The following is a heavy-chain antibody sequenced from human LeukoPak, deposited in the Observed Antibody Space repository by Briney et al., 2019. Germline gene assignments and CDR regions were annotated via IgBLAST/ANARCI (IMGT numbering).Heavy chain of an antibody. CDR1: GFTVSSNY. D-gene: IGHD5-18*01. CDR3: ARLGTAMAMDV. J-gene: IGHJ6*04. CDR2: IYSGGST. V-gene: IGHV3-53*01. Sequence: GGSLRLSCAASGFTVSSNYMSWVRQAPGKGLEWVSVIYSGGSTYYADSVKGRFTISRDNSKNTLYLQMNSLRAEDTAVYYCARLGTAMAMDVWGKGTTVTISS.